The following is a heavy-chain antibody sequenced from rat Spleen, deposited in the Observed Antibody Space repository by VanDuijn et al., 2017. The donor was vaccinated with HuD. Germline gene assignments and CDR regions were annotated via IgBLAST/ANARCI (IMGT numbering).Heavy chain of an antibody. CDR3: ARYYWYFDF. CDR1: GYTFTSYD. V-gene: IGHV1-57*01. J-gene: IGHJ1*01. Sequence: QIQLQQSGAELAKPGSSVKISCKASGYTFTSYDISWIKQTTGQGLEYIGYINTGSGGTYYNEKFKGKATLTVDKSSSTAFMQLSSLTPEDTAVYYCARYYWYFDFWGPGTMVTVSS. CDR2: INTGSGGT.